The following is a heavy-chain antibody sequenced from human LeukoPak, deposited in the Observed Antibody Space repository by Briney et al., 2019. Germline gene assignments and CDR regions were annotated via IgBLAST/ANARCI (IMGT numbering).Heavy chain of an antibody. CDR1: GDSVSSNSAA. CDR3: ARAAAAKGAFDY. Sequence: SQTLSLTCAFSGDSVSSNSAAWNWIRQSPSRGLEWLGRTYYRSKWFNDYAVSVKSRITINPDTSKNQFSLQLNSVTPEDTAVYYCARAAAAKGAFDYWGQGTLVTVSS. J-gene: IGHJ4*02. D-gene: IGHD6-13*01. CDR2: TYYRSKWFN. V-gene: IGHV6-1*01.